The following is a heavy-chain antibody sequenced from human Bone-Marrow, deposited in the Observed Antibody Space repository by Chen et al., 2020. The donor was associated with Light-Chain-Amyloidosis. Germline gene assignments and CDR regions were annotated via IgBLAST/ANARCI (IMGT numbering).Heavy chain of an antibody. Sequence: QLQLQGAGPGRVKPSETLSLNGTGSGGWSSRSSYYGGWLRQPPGKGMEWIGSIYYSGSTYYNPSLKSRVTISVDTSKNQFSLKLSSVTAADTAVYYCARARLNMVRGVAPYYFDYWGQGTLVTVSS. V-gene: IGHV4-39*07. J-gene: IGHJ4*02. CDR2: IYYSGST. CDR3: ARARLNMVRGVAPYYFDY. CDR1: GGWSSRSSYY. D-gene: IGHD3-10*01.